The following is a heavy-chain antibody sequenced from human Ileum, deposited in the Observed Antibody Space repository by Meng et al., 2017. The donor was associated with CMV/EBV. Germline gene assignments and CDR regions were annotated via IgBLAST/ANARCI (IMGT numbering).Heavy chain of an antibody. CDR2: VYYNGNT. Sequence: TVSGDSISRSGYYWGWVRQPPGKGLEWIGSVYYNGNTYDNPSLRGRITVSIERSKNQFSLKLNSVTAADTAVYYCARDRGGSYFFDYWGQGTLVTVSS. D-gene: IGHD3-10*01. CDR3: ARDRGGSYFFDY. V-gene: IGHV4-39*07. CDR1: GDSISRSGYY. J-gene: IGHJ4*02.